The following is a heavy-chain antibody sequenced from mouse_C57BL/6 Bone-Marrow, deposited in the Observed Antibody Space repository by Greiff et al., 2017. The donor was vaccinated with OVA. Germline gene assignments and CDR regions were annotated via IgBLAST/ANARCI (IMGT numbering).Heavy chain of an antibody. CDR1: GYTFTSYG. J-gene: IGHJ1*03. CDR3: AREENYYGSRHWYFDV. Sequence: VQLQQSGAELARPGASVKLSCKASGYTFTSYGISWVKQRTGQGLEWIGEIYPRSGNTYYNEKFKGKATLTADKSSSTAYMELRSLTSEDSAVYFCAREENYYGSRHWYFDVWGTGTTVTVSS. V-gene: IGHV1-81*01. CDR2: IYPRSGNT. D-gene: IGHD1-1*01.